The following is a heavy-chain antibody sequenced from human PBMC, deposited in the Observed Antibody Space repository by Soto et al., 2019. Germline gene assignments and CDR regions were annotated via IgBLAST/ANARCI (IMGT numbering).Heavy chain of an antibody. J-gene: IGHJ5*02. CDR1: GGTFGSYA. V-gene: IGHV1-69*12. Sequence: QVQLVQSGAEVKKPGSSVKVSCKTSGGTFGSYAISWVRQAPGQGLEWMGGIIPIFSTPNYAQKFQGRVTITAEESTITAYMELSSLRSEDTAVYYCARPIQYYFDTSAQSAWFDPWGQGTLVTVSS. CDR3: ARPIQYYFDTSAQSAWFDP. CDR2: IIPIFSTP. D-gene: IGHD3-22*01.